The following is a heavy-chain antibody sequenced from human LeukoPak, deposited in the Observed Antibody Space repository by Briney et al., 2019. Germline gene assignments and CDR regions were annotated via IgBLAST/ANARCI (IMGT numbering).Heavy chain of an antibody. CDR2: IYTSGST. V-gene: IGHV4-61*02. D-gene: IGHD6-13*01. J-gene: IGHJ4*02. CDR3: ARLAAAGVNFDY. CDR1: GGSISSGSYY. Sequence: SETLSLTCTVSGGSISSGSYYWSWIRQPAGEGLEWIGRIYTSGSTNYNPSLKSRVTISVDTSKNQFSLKLSSVTAADTAVYYCARLAAAGVNFDYWGQGTLVTVSS.